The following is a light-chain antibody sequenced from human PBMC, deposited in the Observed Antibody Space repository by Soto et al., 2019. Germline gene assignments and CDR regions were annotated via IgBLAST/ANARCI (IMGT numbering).Light chain of an antibody. CDR1: QSVRSN. CDR2: GAS. J-gene: IGKJ2*01. CDR3: QQYNNWPPYT. V-gene: IGKV3-15*01. Sequence: EIVMTQSPATLSVSPGERATLSCRASQSVRSNLAWYQQKPGQAPRLLIYGASTRATGIPARFSGSGSETEVTLAISSLQSEDFAVYYCQQYNNWPPYTFGQGTKLEIK.